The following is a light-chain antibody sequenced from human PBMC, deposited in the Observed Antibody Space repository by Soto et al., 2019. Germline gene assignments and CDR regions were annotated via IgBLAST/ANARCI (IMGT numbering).Light chain of an antibody. CDR3: QKYNGAPLT. Sequence: DIQITQSPSSLSASVGDRVTITCRASQDISNYLAWYQQKPGKVPELLIYAASTLQAGVSSRFSGSGSGTHFTLSISSLQPEDVATYYCQKYNGAPLTFGGGTKVDI. CDR2: AAS. J-gene: IGKJ4*01. V-gene: IGKV1-27*01. CDR1: QDISNY.